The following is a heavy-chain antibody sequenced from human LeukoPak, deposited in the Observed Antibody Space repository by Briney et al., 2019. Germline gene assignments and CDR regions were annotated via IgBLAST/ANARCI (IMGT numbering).Heavy chain of an antibody. D-gene: IGHD3-10*01. Sequence: PGGSLRLSCAASGFTFSSYGMHWVRQAPGKGLEWVSYISSSGSTIYYADSVKGRFTISRDNAKNSLYLQMNSLRAEDTAVYYCARGSGSGVYFDYWGQGTLVTVSS. V-gene: IGHV3-48*04. J-gene: IGHJ4*02. CDR2: ISSSGSTI. CDR3: ARGSGSGVYFDY. CDR1: GFTFSSYG.